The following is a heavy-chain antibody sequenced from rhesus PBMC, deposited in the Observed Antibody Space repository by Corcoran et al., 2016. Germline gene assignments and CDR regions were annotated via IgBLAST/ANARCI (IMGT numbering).Heavy chain of an antibody. J-gene: IGHJ6*01. D-gene: IGHD6-25*01. V-gene: IGHV4-127*01. CDR2: IYCSSGNT. CDR1: GYSLSRNS. Sequence: QVQLQESGPGLVKPSETLSLTCAVSGYSLSRNSWRGLRQPPGKGLGCIGYIYCSSGNTNYNPSLRNRVTISKDTSKNQFSLRLSSVTAADAAVYYCARASPLAAPRTWYGLDSWGQGVVVTVSS. CDR3: ARASPLAAPRTWYGLDS.